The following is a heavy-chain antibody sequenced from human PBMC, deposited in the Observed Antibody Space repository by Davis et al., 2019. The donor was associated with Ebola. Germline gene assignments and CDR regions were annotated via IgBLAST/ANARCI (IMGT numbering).Heavy chain of an antibody. V-gene: IGHV3-13*01. CDR3: ARAPYYYDSSGYGGMDV. Sequence: GESLKISCEASGFTFSNYDMHWVRQVTGKGLEWVSAIGTAGDTYYPGSVKGRFTISRDNAKNSLYLQMNSLRDEDTAVYYCARAPYYYDSSGYGGMDVWGQGTTVTVSS. J-gene: IGHJ6*02. CDR1: GFTFSNYD. D-gene: IGHD3-22*01. CDR2: IGTAGDT.